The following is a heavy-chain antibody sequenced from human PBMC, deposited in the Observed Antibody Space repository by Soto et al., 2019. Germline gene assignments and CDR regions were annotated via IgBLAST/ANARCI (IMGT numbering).Heavy chain of an antibody. Sequence: QMQLVESGGGVVQPGRSLRLSCAASGFTFSSYGMHWVRQAPGKGLEWVAVISYDGSNKYYADSVKGRFTISRDNSKNTLYLQMNSLRAEDTAVYYCALYSSSWGQGTLVTVSS. CDR3: ALYSSS. CDR2: ISYDGSNK. J-gene: IGHJ4*02. CDR1: GFTFSSYG. D-gene: IGHD6-13*01. V-gene: IGHV3-30*03.